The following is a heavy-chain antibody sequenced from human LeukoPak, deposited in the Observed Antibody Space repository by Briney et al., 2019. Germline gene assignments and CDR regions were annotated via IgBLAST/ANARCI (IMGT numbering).Heavy chain of an antibody. CDR3: ARLRRHSGSYSVVYSWFDP. Sequence: SETLSLTCAVYGGSFSGYYWSWIRQPPGKGLEWVGEINHSGSTNYNPSLKSRVTISVDTSKNQLSLKLSSVTAADTAVYYCARLRRHSGSYSVVYSWFDPWGQGTLVTVSS. CDR2: INHSGST. D-gene: IGHD1-26*01. V-gene: IGHV4-34*01. CDR1: GGSFSGYY. J-gene: IGHJ5*02.